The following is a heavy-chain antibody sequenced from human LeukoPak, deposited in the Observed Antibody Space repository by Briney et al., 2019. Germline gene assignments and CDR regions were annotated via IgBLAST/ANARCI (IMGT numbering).Heavy chain of an antibody. CDR3: ARDFGGSSSGY. D-gene: IGHD6-6*01. J-gene: IGHJ4*02. CDR2: ISSSSSYI. Sequence: GGSLRPSCAASGFTCSSYSMNWVRQAPGKGLEWVSSISSSSSYIYYADSVKGRFTISRDNAKNSLYLQMNSLRAEDTAVYYCARDFGGSSSGYWGQGTLVTVSS. CDR1: GFTCSSYS. V-gene: IGHV3-21*01.